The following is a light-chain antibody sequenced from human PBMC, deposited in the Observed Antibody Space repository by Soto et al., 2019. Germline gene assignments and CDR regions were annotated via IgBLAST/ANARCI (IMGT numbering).Light chain of an antibody. CDR2: GAA. CDR1: QSVRSSY. Sequence: EIVLTQFPDTLSLSPGERATLSCRASQSVRSSYLAWYQQRPGQAPRLLIYGAASRATGIPDRFNGSGSGTDFTLTISSREPEDFAVYYYQQYGSSPRYSFGQGTKLEI. V-gene: IGKV3-20*01. CDR3: QQYGSSPRYS. J-gene: IGKJ2*03.